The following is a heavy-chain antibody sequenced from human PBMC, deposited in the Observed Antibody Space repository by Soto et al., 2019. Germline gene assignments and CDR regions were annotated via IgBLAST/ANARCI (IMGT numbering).Heavy chain of an antibody. CDR3: ARRTYYDSGGSAY. J-gene: IGHJ4*02. Sequence: SETLSLTCTVSGGSMNDNYWSWIRQAPGKGLEWIAWIHSGGHSSSNPSLRSRVTMSVDTSKNQFSLKVTSVTAADTAMYYCARRTYYDSGGSAYWGQGTLVTVSS. D-gene: IGHD3-22*01. CDR1: GGSMNDNY. CDR2: IHSGGHS. V-gene: IGHV4-59*08.